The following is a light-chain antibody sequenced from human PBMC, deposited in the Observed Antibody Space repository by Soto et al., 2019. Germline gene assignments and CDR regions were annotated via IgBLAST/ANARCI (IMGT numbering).Light chain of an antibody. V-gene: IGLV2-14*03. CDR3: SSYTSSSLHV. CDR1: SSDVGGYNY. Sequence: QSALTQPASVSGSPGQSITISCTGTSSDVGGYNYVSWYQQHPGKAPTLMIYDVSNRPSVVSNRFSGSKSGNTASLTISGLQAEDEADYYCSSYTSSSLHVFGTGTKLTVL. CDR2: DVS. J-gene: IGLJ1*01.